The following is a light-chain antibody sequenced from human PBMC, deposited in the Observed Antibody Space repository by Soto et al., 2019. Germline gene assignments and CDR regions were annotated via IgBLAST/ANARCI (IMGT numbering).Light chain of an antibody. CDR1: QGISSF. Sequence: IQLTQSPSSLSASVGDRVTITCRASQGISSFLAWYQQKPGKAPKLLIYAASTLQSGVPSRFSGSGSGTDFTLTISSLQPEDFATYYCQQLSNYPPITFDQGTRLEIK. J-gene: IGKJ5*01. V-gene: IGKV1-9*01. CDR2: AAS. CDR3: QQLSNYPPIT.